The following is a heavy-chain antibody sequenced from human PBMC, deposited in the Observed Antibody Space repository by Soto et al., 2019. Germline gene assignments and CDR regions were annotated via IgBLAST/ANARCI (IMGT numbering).Heavy chain of an antibody. CDR3: ARGRSGSYLFDAFDI. D-gene: IGHD3-10*01. CDR2: ISYDGSNK. Sequence: GGSLRLSCAASGFTFSSYAMHWVRQAPGKGLEWVAVISYDGSNKYYADSVKGRFTISRDNSKNTLYLQMNSLRAEDTAVYYCARGRSGSYLFDAFDIWGQGTMVTVSS. CDR1: GFTFSSYA. J-gene: IGHJ3*02. V-gene: IGHV3-30-3*01.